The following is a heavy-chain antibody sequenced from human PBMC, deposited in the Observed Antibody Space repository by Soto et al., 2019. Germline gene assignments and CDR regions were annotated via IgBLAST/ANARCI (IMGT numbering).Heavy chain of an antibody. J-gene: IGHJ4*02. V-gene: IGHV3-43D*04. D-gene: IGHD5-12*01. Sequence: LRLSCATSGYAFEDYAMHWVRQVPGKGLEWVSLISWDGESTYYADPVKGRFTVSRDNSEKSLYLQMNSVRVDDTALYYCAKVGQLDITTGHAYFDHWGQGTIVTVYS. CDR2: ISWDGEST. CDR3: AKVGQLDITTGHAYFDH. CDR1: GYAFEDYA.